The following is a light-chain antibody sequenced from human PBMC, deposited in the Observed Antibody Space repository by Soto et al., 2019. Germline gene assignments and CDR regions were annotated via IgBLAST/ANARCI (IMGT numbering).Light chain of an antibody. CDR3: SSYTSSNTLVV. CDR1: SSDVGGYNY. J-gene: IGLJ2*01. CDR2: EVS. V-gene: IGLV2-14*01. Sequence: QSALTQPASVSGSPGQSITISCTGTSSDVGGYNYVSWYQQHPGKAPKLMIYEVSNRPSGVSNRFSGSKSGNTASLTTSGLHAEDEADYYCSSYTSSNTLVVFGGGTKLTVL.